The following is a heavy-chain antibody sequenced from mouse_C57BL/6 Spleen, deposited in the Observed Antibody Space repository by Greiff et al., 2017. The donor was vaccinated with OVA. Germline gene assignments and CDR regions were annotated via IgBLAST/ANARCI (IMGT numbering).Heavy chain of an antibody. CDR1: GYTFTSYW. CDR2: IDPSDSYT. D-gene: IGHD2-3*01. Sequence: VQLQQPGAELVMPGASVKLSCKASGYTFTSYWMHWVKQRPGQGLEWIGEIDPSDSYTNYNQTFKGKSTLTVDKSSSTAYMQLSSLTSEDSAVYYCARGDGYYPYWYFDVWGTGTTVTVSS. CDR3: ARGDGYYPYWYFDV. V-gene: IGHV1-69*01. J-gene: IGHJ1*03.